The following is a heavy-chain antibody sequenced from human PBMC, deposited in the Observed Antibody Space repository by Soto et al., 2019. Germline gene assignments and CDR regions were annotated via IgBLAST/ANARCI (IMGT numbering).Heavy chain of an antibody. CDR1: GDSISSYY. V-gene: IGHV4-59*01. D-gene: IGHD6-13*01. Sequence: SETLSLTCTVSGDSISSYYWSWIRQPPGKGLEWIGYIYYSGSTNYNPSLKSRVTISEDTSKNQFSLKLSSVTAADTAVYYCARSSSWEHYYYYGMDVWGQGTTVTVSS. J-gene: IGHJ6*02. CDR3: ARSSSWEHYYYYGMDV. CDR2: IYYSGST.